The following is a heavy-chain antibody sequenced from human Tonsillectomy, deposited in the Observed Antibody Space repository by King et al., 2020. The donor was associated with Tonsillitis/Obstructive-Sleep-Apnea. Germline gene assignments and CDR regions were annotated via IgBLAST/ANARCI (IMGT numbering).Heavy chain of an antibody. CDR1: GYTFTFHY. D-gene: IGHD6-19*01. CDR3: ARVVVGGWAS. Sequence: VQLVESGAEVKKPGASVKVSCKASGYTFTFHYIHWVRQAPGQGLEWMGKINPSGGSTSYAQNFQGRVTMTRDTSTSTVYMELSRLRSEDTAVYYCARVVVGGWASWGQGTLVTVSS. V-gene: IGHV1-46*01. J-gene: IGHJ5*02. CDR2: INPSGGST.